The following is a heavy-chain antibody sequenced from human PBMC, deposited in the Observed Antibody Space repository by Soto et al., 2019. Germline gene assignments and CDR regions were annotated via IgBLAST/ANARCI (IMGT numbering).Heavy chain of an antibody. CDR3: AKRVLLDPHYCSGGSCYFDYNWFDP. D-gene: IGHD2-15*01. CDR1: GFTFSSHA. J-gene: IGHJ5*02. Sequence: PGGSLRLSCAASGFTFSSHAMSWVRQAPGKGLEWVSAISGSGGSTYYADSVKGRFTISRDNSKNTLYLQMNSLRAEDTAVYYCAKRVLLDPHYCSGGSCYFDYNWFDPWGQGTLVTVSS. CDR2: ISGSGGST. V-gene: IGHV3-23*01.